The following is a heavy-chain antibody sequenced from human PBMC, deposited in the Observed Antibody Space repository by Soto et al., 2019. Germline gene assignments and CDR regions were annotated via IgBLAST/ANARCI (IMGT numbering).Heavy chain of an antibody. CDR1: GFTFGDYA. CDR3: TRDIRRGFDY. D-gene: IGHD3-10*01. CDR2: IRSKAYGGTT. V-gene: IGHV3-49*04. Sequence: GGSLRLSCTASGFTFGDYAMIWVRQAPGKGLEWVGFIRSKAYGGTTEYAASVKGRFTISRDDSTGITHLQMNSLKTEDAALYYCTRDIRRGFDYWGQGTLVTVSS. J-gene: IGHJ4*02.